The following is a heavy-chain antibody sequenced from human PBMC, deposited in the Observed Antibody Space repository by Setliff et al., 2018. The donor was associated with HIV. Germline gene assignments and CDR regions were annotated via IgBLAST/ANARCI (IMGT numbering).Heavy chain of an antibody. CDR1: GGSISSHY. Sequence: SETLSLTCTVSGGSISSHYWSWIRQPPGKGLEWIGSIYYSGSTNYNPSLKSRVTISVDRSKNQFSLKLSSVTAADTAVYYCARGPYYYNSSGQISAEYFQHWGQGTLVTVSS. D-gene: IGHD3-22*01. V-gene: IGHV4-59*08. CDR2: IYYSGST. CDR3: ARGPYYYNSSGQISAEYFQH. J-gene: IGHJ1*01.